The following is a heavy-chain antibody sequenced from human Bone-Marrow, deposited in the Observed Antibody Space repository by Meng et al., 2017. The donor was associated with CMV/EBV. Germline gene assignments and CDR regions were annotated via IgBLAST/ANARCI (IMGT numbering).Heavy chain of an antibody. Sequence: GESLKISCAASGFTLRSYEMNWVRQAPGKGLEWVSYISSSGSTIYYADSVKGRFTISRDNAKNSLYLQMNSLRAEDTAVYYCARDQILFGVAHYYYYYGMDVWGQGTTVTVSS. CDR1: GFTLRSYE. CDR2: ISSSGSTI. CDR3: ARDQILFGVAHYYYYYGMDV. D-gene: IGHD3-3*01. V-gene: IGHV3-48*03. J-gene: IGHJ6*02.